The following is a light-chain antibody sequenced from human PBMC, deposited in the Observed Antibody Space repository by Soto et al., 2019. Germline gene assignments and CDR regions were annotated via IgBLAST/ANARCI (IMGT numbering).Light chain of an antibody. CDR3: QQYYSYPLT. Sequence: AIRMTQSPSSLSASTGGRVTITFRASQGIRSYLAWYQQKPGKAPKLLIYAASTVQSGVPSRFSGSGSGTDFTLTISCLQSEDFATYFCQQYYSYPLTFGGGTKVDIK. CDR2: AAS. V-gene: IGKV1-8*01. J-gene: IGKJ4*01. CDR1: QGIRSY.